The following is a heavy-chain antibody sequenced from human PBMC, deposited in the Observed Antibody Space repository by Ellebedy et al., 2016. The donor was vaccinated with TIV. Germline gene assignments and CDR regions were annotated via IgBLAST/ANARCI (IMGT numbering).Heavy chain of an antibody. CDR2: ISSSSNSM. D-gene: IGHD1-26*01. V-gene: IGHV3-48*04. J-gene: IGHJ4*02. CDR1: GISLRSYA. CDR3: ARDLPNSGTLVDY. Sequence: GESLKISCAASGISLRSYAMSWVRQAPGKGLEWVSYISSSSNSMYYADSVKGRFTISRDNAKNSLYLQMNSLRAEDTAVYYCARDLPNSGTLVDYWGQGTLVTVSS.